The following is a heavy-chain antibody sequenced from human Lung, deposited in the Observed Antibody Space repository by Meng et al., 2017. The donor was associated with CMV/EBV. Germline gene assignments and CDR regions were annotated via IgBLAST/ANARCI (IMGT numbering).Heavy chain of an antibody. J-gene: IGHJ4*02. CDR1: GYSLTAYY. V-gene: IGHV1-2*02. CDR2: ISPNSGGT. D-gene: IGHD2-2*01. Sequence: SXXVSXXASGYSLTAYYIHWVRQAPGQGLAWMGWISPNSGGTNYAQRFQGRVTLTRDTSISTVYMELRRLTSDDTAVYFCARDFVVLPAATYFDYWGKGTLVTVSS. CDR3: ARDFVVLPAATYFDY.